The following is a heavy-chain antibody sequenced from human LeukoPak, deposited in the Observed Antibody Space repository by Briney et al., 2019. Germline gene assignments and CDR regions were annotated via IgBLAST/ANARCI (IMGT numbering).Heavy chain of an antibody. J-gene: IGHJ4*02. Sequence: GGSLRLSCAASGFTFSNYGMTWVRQAPGKGLEWVATIGDSGANTYYADSVKGRFTISRDNSKNTLYLQMNSLRAADTAVYFCARGAFYDYWGQGTLVTVSS. CDR3: ARGAFYDY. CDR1: GFTFSNYG. D-gene: IGHD2/OR15-2a*01. V-gene: IGHV3-23*01. CDR2: IGDSGANT.